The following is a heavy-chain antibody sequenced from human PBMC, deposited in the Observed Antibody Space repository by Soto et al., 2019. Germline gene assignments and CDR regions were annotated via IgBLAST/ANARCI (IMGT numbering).Heavy chain of an antibody. CDR1: GGSVTNTSYH. V-gene: IGHV4-39*02. Sequence: TSETLSLTRKVSGGSVTNTSYHWGWIRQTPGKGLEWIATLYYRGTTDYNSALRSRATMSVDTSKDHFSLTLTSVTVADTAVYFCFGVLAAILDYWGHGTPVTVSS. CDR3: FGVLAAILDY. J-gene: IGHJ4*01. D-gene: IGHD3-16*01. CDR2: LYYRGTT.